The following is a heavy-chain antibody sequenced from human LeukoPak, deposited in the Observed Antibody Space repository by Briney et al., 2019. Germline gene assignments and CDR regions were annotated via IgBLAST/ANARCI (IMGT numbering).Heavy chain of an antibody. CDR2: IHYTGTA. CDR3: ARWGSNMAREKGDH. CDR1: GGSINNHY. V-gene: IGHV4-59*08. Sequence: SETLSLTCIVSGGSINNHYWTWIRQTPGKGLEWIGDIHYTGTAKYNPSLKTRVTILVDTSKNQFSLKLSSVTAADTAVYYCARWGSNMAREKGDHWGQGTLVTVSS. J-gene: IGHJ4*02. D-gene: IGHD3-10*01.